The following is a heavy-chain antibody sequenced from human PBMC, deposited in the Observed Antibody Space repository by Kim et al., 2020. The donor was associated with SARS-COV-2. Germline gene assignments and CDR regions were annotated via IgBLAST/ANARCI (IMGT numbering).Heavy chain of an antibody. J-gene: IGHJ4*02. CDR1: GYIFNTYG. CDR3: ARDRGNAWYADF. Sequence: ASVKVSCQASGYIFNTYGVSWVRQAPGQGLEWVGWINAYDGNRDTAQRLQGRVTLTTDTSTSTAYMELRSLRSDDTAVYFCARDRGNAWYADFWGQGTLVTVSS. CDR2: INAYDGNR. V-gene: IGHV1-18*01. D-gene: IGHD6-19*01.